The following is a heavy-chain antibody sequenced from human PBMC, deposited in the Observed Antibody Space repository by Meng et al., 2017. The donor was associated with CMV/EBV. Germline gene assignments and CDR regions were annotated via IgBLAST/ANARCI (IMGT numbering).Heavy chain of an antibody. CDR1: GFTFTDYY. J-gene: IGHJ4*02. Sequence: LSCVASGFTFTDYYIHWVRQAPGKGLVWVSRISGDGSNTNYADSVKGRFTISRDIARNTIYMQMNSLRVEDTAVYYCASTTGTVNYWGQGTLVTVSS. CDR3: ASTTGTVNY. CDR2: ISGDGSNT. D-gene: IGHD1-1*01. V-gene: IGHV3-74*01.